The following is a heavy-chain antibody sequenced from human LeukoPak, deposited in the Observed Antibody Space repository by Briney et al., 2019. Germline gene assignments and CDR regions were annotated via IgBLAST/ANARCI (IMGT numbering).Heavy chain of an antibody. CDR1: GFTFSSYE. V-gene: IGHV3-48*03. CDR3: AGDRRGGGINGMDV. D-gene: IGHD3-16*01. J-gene: IGHJ6*02. Sequence: GGSLRLSCAASGFTFSSYEMNWVRQAPGKGLEWVSYISSSGSPIYYADSVEGRFTVSRDNSQNTLYLQMNSLRAEDTAIYYCAGDRRGGGINGMDVWGQGTAVTVSS. CDR2: ISSSGSPI.